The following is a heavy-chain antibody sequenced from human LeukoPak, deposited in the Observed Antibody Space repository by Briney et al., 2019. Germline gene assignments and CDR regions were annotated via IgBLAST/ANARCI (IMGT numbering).Heavy chain of an antibody. Sequence: GESLKISCKGSGYSFTSYWISWVRQMPGKGLEWMGRIDPSDSYTNYSPSFQGHGTISADKSISTAYLQWSSLKASDTAMYYCARHHCSSTSCYRGGWFDPWGQGTLVTVSS. D-gene: IGHD2-2*02. V-gene: IGHV5-10-1*01. CDR2: IDPSDSYT. CDR1: GYSFTSYW. CDR3: ARHHCSSTSCYRGGWFDP. J-gene: IGHJ5*02.